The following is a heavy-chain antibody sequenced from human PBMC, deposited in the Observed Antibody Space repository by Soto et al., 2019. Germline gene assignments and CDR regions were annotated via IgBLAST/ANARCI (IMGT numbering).Heavy chain of an antibody. CDR3: AKDFMGSADYGMDV. V-gene: IGHV3-9*01. D-gene: IGHD2-2*01. Sequence: PGGSLRLSCAASGFTFDDYAMHWVRQAPGKGLEWVSGISWNSGSIGYADSVKGRFTISRDNAKNSLYLQMNSLRAEDAALYYCAKDFMGSADYGMDVWGQGTTVTVSS. CDR2: ISWNSGSI. CDR1: GFTFDDYA. J-gene: IGHJ6*02.